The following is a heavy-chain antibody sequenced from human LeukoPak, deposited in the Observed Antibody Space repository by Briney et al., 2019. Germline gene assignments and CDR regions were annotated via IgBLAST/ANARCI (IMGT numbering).Heavy chain of an antibody. CDR3: ARTFAVWFGELSLCSFDY. CDR1: GFTFSSYA. V-gene: IGHV3-23*01. J-gene: IGHJ4*02. Sequence: PGGSLRLSCAASGFTFSSYAMSWVRQAPGKGLVWVAGISSSGGSIYYAGSAKGRFSISRDNSKNTLYLRMNSLRAEDTAVYYCARTFAVWFGELSLCSFDYWGRGTLVTVAS. CDR2: ISSSGGSI. D-gene: IGHD3-10*01.